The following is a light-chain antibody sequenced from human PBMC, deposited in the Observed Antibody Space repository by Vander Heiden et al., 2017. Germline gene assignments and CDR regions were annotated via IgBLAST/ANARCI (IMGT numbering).Light chain of an antibody. CDR3: QQYDNLPIT. V-gene: IGKV1-33*01. CDR2: DAS. J-gene: IGKJ5*01. Sequence: DIQMTESPSSLSASVGDRVTITCQASHDISNYLNWYQQKPVKAPKLLIYDASNLETGVPSRFSGSGSGTDFPFTISSLQPEDIATYYCQQYDNLPITFGQGTRLEIK. CDR1: HDISNY.